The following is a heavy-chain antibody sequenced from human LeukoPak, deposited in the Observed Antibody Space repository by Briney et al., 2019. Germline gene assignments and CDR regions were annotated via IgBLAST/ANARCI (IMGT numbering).Heavy chain of an antibody. CDR2: ISGSGGST. V-gene: IGHV3-23*01. Sequence: PGGSLRLSGAASGFTFSSYAMSWVRQAPGKGLEWVSAISGSGGSTYYADSVKGRFTISRDNSKNTLYLQMNSLRAEDTAVYYCAKVKLGGSYLSYWGQGTLVTVSS. CDR1: GFTFSSYA. CDR3: AKVKLGGSYLSY. J-gene: IGHJ4*02. D-gene: IGHD1-26*01.